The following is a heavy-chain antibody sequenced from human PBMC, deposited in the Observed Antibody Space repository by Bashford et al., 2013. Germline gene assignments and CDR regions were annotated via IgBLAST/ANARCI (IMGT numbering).Heavy chain of an antibody. V-gene: IGHV3-15*07. CDR3: TTQYYDIWSGNYGPFDY. CDR1: GFTFTDAW. CDR2: IKSKADGGTT. J-gene: IGHJ4*02. D-gene: IGHD3-3*01. Sequence: GGSLRLSCAASGFTFTDAWMNWVRQTPGKGLEWVGRIKSKADGGTTDYAAPVKGRFTISRDDSKNTLYLQMNSLKTEDTAVYYCTTQYYDIWSGNYGPFDYWGQGTLVTVSS.